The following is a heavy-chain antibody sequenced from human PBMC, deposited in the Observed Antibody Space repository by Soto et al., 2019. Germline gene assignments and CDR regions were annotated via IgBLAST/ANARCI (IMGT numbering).Heavy chain of an antibody. J-gene: IGHJ3*02. CDR2: IYYSGST. Sequence: SETLSLTCTVSGGSISSYYWSWIRQPPGKGLEWIGYIYYSGSTNYNPSLKSRVTISVDTSKNQFSLKLSSVTAADTAVYYCARASQVDLWSGSHVASNIWGQGTM. CDR1: GGSISSYY. V-gene: IGHV4-59*01. CDR3: ARASQVDLWSGSHVASNI. D-gene: IGHD3-3*01.